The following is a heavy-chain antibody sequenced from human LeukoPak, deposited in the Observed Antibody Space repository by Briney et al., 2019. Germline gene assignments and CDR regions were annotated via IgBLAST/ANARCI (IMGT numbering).Heavy chain of an antibody. V-gene: IGHV4-34*01. CDR3: ARGKRIVVVPAAIPRYYYGMDV. Sequence: SETLSLTCAVYGGSFSGYYWSWIRQPPGKGLEWIGEINHSGSTNYNPSLESRVTISVDTSKNQFSLKLSSVTAADTAVYYCARGKRIVVVPAAIPRYYYGMDVWGQGTTVTVSS. J-gene: IGHJ6*02. D-gene: IGHD2-2*02. CDR1: GGSFSGYY. CDR2: INHSGST.